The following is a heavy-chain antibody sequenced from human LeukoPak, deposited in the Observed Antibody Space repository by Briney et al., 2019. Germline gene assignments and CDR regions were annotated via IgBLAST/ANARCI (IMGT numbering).Heavy chain of an antibody. CDR1: GGSISSSSFY. CDR2: IYYSGKT. J-gene: IGHJ4*02. Sequence: SETLSLTCTVSGGSISSSSFYWGWIRQPPGKGLEWIGSIYYSGKTYYNPSLKSRVSLSVDTSKNQFSLKLSSVTAADTAVYYCARHPGRLFDYWGQGTLVTVSS. CDR3: ARHPGRLFDY. V-gene: IGHV4-39*01.